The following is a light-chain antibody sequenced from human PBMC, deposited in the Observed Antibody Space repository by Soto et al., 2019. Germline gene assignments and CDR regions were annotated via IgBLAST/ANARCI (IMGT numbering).Light chain of an antibody. CDR2: AAS. CDR1: QSVSSN. Sequence: EIVMTQSPATLSVSPGERVSLSCRASQSVSSNVAWYQQKLGQAPRLLLFAASTRATGIPARFSVSGSGIEFTLTISSLQSEDFAVYYCQQYNDWPPRYTFGQGTKLEIK. V-gene: IGKV3-15*01. CDR3: QQYNDWPPRYT. J-gene: IGKJ2*01.